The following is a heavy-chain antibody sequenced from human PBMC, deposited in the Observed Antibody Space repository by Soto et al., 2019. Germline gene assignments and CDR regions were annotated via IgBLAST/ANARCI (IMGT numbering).Heavy chain of an antibody. V-gene: IGHV1-18*01. D-gene: IGHD3-3*01. Sequence: ASVKVSCKASGYTFTSYGINWVRQAPGQGLEWMGWISAYNGNTNYAQNLQGRLTVTTDTSTTTAYMELRSLRSDDTAVYYCARDRAPVTIFGVAIPHTFDIWGQGTMVTVSS. CDR1: GYTFTSYG. CDR2: ISAYNGNT. J-gene: IGHJ3*02. CDR3: ARDRAPVTIFGVAIPHTFDI.